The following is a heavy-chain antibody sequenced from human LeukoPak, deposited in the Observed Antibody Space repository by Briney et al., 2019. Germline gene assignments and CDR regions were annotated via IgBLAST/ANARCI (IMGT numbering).Heavy chain of an antibody. J-gene: IGHJ4*02. CDR3: ARRSSSWYYFDY. CDR2: IIPIFGTA. V-gene: IGHV1-69*13. CDR1: GGTFSSYS. Sequence: SEKVSCKASGGTFSSYSISWVRQAPGQGLEWMGGIIPIFGTANYAQKFQGRVTITADESTSTAYMELSSLRSEDTAVYYCARRSSSWYYFDYWGQGTLVTVSS. D-gene: IGHD6-13*01.